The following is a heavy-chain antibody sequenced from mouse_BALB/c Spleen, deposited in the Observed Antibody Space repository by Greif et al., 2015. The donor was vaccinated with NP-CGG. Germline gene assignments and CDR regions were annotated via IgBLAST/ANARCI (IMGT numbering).Heavy chain of an antibody. CDR1: GFTFSDYY. V-gene: IGHV5-12*02. Sequence: EVMLVESGGGLVQPGGSLKLSCATSGFTFSDYYMYWVRQTPEKRLGWVAYISNGGGSTYYPDIVKGRFTISRDNAKNTLYLQMSRLKSEDTAMYYCARQGDHYAMDYWGQGTSVTVSS. CDR3: ARQGDHYAMDY. J-gene: IGHJ4*01. CDR2: ISNGGGST.